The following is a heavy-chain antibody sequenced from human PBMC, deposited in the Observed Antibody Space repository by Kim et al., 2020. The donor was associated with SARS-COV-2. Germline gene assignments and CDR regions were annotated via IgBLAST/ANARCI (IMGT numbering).Heavy chain of an antibody. CDR3: AREAAGGNWFDP. J-gene: IGHJ5*02. Sequence: ASVKVSCKASGYTFTSYAMHWVRQAPGQRLEWMGWINAGNGNTKYSQKFQGRVTITRDTSASTAYMELSSLRSEDTAVYYCAREAAGGNWFDPWGQGTLVTVSS. CDR2: INAGNGNT. D-gene: IGHD6-13*01. V-gene: IGHV1-3*01. CDR1: GYTFTSYA.